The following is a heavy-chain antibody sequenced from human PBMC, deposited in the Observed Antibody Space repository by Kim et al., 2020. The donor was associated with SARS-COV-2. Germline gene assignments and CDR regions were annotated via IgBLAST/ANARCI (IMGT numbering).Heavy chain of an antibody. V-gene: IGHV3-23*01. D-gene: IGHD3-10*01. Sequence: YADSVKGRFTSSRDNSKNTLYLQMNSLRAEDTAIYYCARDPNDAWFGDLFDPWGQGTLVTVSS. J-gene: IGHJ5*02. CDR3: ARDPNDAWFGDLFDP.